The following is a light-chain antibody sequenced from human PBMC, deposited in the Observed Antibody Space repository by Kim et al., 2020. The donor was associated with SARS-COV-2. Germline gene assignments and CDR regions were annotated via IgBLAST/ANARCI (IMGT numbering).Light chain of an antibody. J-gene: IGLJ1*01. Sequence: SYELTQPPSVSVSPGQTPSITCSGDKLGDKYACWYQQKPGQSPVLVIYQDSKRPLGIPERFSGSNSGNTATLTISGTQAMDEADYYCQAWDSSTAVYVFGTGTKVTVL. V-gene: IGLV3-1*01. CDR2: QDS. CDR3: QAWDSSTAVYV. CDR1: KLGDKY.